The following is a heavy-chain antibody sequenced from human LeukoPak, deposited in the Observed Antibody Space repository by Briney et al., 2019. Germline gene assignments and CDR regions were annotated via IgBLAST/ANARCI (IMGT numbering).Heavy chain of an antibody. CDR1: GYTFTGYY. J-gene: IGHJ4*02. CDR2: INPNSGGT. CDR3: ARDHSSGSFQPFDY. Sequence: ASVKVSCKASGYTFTGYYMHWVRQAPGQGLEWMGWINPNSGGTNYAQKFQGGVTMTRDTSISTAYMELSRLRSDDTAVYYCARDHSSGSFQPFDYWGQGTLVTVSS. D-gene: IGHD6-19*01. V-gene: IGHV1-2*02.